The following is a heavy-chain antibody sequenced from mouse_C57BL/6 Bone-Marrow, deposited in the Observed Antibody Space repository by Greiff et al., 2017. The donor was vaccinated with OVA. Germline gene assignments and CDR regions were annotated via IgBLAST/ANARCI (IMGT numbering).Heavy chain of an antibody. Sequence: QVQLQQSGPELVKPGASVKISCKASGYAFSSSWMNWVKQRPGKGLEWIGRIYPGDGDTNYNGKFKGKATLTADKSSSTAYMQLSSLTSEDSAVYFCAREGYSNYDAYWGQGTLVTVSA. CDR1: GYAFSSSW. D-gene: IGHD2-5*01. J-gene: IGHJ3*01. CDR3: AREGYSNYDAY. CDR2: IYPGDGDT. V-gene: IGHV1-82*01.